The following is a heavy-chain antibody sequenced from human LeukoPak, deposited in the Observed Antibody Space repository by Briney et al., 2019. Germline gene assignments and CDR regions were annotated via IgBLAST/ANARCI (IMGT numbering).Heavy chain of an antibody. J-gene: IGHJ5*02. CDR2: ITGAGKT. Sequence: GGSLRLSCAASKFTFSNYAMTWVRQAPGKGPEWVSCITGAGKTYYPDSVKGRFTVSRDNFQNTLYLQMNAVRAEDTAIYYCAKGKSSGSVDWFDPWGQGTLVTVSS. V-gene: IGHV3-23*01. CDR3: AKGKSSGSVDWFDP. CDR1: KFTFSNYA. D-gene: IGHD3-10*01.